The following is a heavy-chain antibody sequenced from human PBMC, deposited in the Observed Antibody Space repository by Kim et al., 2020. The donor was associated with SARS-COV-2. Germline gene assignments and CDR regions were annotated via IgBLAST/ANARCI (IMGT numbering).Heavy chain of an antibody. V-gene: IGHV1-3*01. J-gene: IGHJ4*02. D-gene: IGHD3-22*01. CDR1: GYTFTSYA. CDR2: INAGNGNT. CDR3: ARDAFITDYYFDY. Sequence: ASVKVSCKASGYTFTSYAMHWVRQAPGQRLEWMGWINAGNGNTKYSQKFQGRVTITRDTSASTAYMELSSLRSEDTAVYYCARDAFITDYYFDYWGQGTLVTVSS.